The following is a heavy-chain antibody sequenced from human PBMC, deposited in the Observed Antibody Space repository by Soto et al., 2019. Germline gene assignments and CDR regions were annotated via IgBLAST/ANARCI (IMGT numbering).Heavy chain of an antibody. Sequence: GGSLRLSCAASGFTVSSNYMSWVRQAPGKGLEWVSVIYSGGSTYYADSVKGRFTISRDNSKNTLYLQMNSLRAEATAVYYCARAAYSYGPYFAYWGQGTLVTVSS. CDR3: ARAAYSYGPYFAY. CDR2: IYSGGST. D-gene: IGHD5-18*01. CDR1: GFTVSSNY. V-gene: IGHV3-53*01. J-gene: IGHJ4*02.